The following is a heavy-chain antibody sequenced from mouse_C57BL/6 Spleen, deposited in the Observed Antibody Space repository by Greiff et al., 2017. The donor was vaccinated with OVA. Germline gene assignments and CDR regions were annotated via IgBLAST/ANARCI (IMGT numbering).Heavy chain of an antibody. CDR2: ISSGGSYT. J-gene: IGHJ3*01. D-gene: IGHD2-1*01. V-gene: IGHV5-6*01. CDR1: GFTFSSYG. CDR3: ARHGGNSWFAY. Sequence: EVLLVESGGDLVKPGGSLKLSCAASGFTFSSYGMSWVRQTPDKRLEWVATISSGGSYTYYPDSVKGRFTISRDNAKNTLYLQMSSLKSDDTAMYYCARHGGNSWFAYWGQGTLVTVSA.